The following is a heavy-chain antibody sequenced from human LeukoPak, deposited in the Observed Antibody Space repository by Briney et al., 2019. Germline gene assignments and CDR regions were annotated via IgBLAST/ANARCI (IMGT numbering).Heavy chain of an antibody. CDR2: ISSSSSTI. V-gene: IGHV3-48*01. Sequence: GSLRLSCEASEFTFSSYSMNWVRQAPGKRLEWVSYISSSSSTIYYAESVKGRFTISRDNAKNSLYLQLNSLRVEDTAVYYCARSRGNSGSYPLDYWGQGTLVTVSS. J-gene: IGHJ4*02. CDR3: ARSRGNSGSYPLDY. CDR1: EFTFSSYS. D-gene: IGHD1-26*01.